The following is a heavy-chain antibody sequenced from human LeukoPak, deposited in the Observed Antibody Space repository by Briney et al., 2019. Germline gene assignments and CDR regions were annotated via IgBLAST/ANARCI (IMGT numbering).Heavy chain of an antibody. CDR1: GFTFSTYS. J-gene: IGHJ4*02. CDR2: ISSSSSAT. V-gene: IGHV3-48*01. Sequence: GGSLRLSCAASGFTFSTYSMNWVRQAPGKGLEWVSYISSSSSATSYGDSVKGRFTISRDNAKNSLYLQMNSLRAEDTAVYYCARGSNCTNDICYPFDFWGQGTLVTVSS. D-gene: IGHD2-8*01. CDR3: ARGSNCTNDICYPFDF.